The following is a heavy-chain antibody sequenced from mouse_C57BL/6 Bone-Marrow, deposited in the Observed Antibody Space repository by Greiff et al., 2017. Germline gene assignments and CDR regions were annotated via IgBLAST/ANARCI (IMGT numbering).Heavy chain of an antibody. CDR3: ARGDSSYYAMDY. V-gene: IGHV1-76*01. CDR2: IYPGSGNT. CDR1: GYTFTDYY. J-gene: IGHJ4*01. Sequence: VQLQQSGAELVRPGASVKLSCKASGYTFTDYYINWVKQRPGQGLEWIARIYPGSGNTYYNEKFKGKATLTAEKSSSTAYMQLSSLTSEDSAVYVCARGDSSYYAMDYWGQGTSVTVSS.